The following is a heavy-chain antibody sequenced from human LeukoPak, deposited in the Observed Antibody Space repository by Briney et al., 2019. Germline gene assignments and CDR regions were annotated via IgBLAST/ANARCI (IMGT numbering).Heavy chain of an antibody. CDR2: INPNSGGT. D-gene: IGHD4-17*01. Sequence: ASVKVSCKASGYTFTGYYMHWVRQAPGQGLEWMGWINPNSGGTNYAQKFQGRVTMTRDTSISTAYMELSRLRSDDTAVYYCARGSYGDALYYSMDVWGQGTTVTVSS. V-gene: IGHV1-2*02. CDR1: GYTFTGYY. CDR3: ARGSYGDALYYSMDV. J-gene: IGHJ6*02.